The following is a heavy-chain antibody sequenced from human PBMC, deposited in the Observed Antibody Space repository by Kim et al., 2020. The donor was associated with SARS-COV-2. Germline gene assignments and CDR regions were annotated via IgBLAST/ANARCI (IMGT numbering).Heavy chain of an antibody. J-gene: IGHJ6*02. D-gene: IGHD6-13*01. CDR3: ARVSVGSSSFGYGMDV. Sequence: ASVKVSCKASGYTFTSYGISWVRQAPGQGLEWMGWISAYNGNTNYAQKLQGRVTMTTDTSTSTAYMELRSLRSDDTAVYYCARVSVGSSSFGYGMDVWGQGTTVTVSS. CDR2: ISAYNGNT. CDR1: GYTFTSYG. V-gene: IGHV1-18*01.